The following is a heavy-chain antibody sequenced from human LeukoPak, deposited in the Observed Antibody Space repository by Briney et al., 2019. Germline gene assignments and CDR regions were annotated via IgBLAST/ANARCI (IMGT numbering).Heavy chain of an antibody. V-gene: IGHV1-18*01. CDR3: VRDIATVQHQD. J-gene: IGHJ4*02. CDR1: GYTFTNYG. CDR2: ISCYSGNT. Sequence: ASVKVSCKASGYTFTNYGISWVRQAPGQGLEWMGWISCYSGNTNYVQKFQGRVTMTTDTSTSTVYMELRSLRSDDTAVYYCVRDIATVQHQDWGQGTLVTVSS. D-gene: IGHD1-1*01.